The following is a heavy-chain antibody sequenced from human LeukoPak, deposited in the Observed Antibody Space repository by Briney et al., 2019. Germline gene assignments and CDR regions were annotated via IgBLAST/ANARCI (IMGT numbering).Heavy chain of an antibody. D-gene: IGHD6-13*01. Sequence: GGSLRLSCVVSGFTFSNYAMSWVRQAPGKGLEWVANIKQDGSEKYYVDSVKGRFTISRDNAKNSLYLQMNSLRAEDTAVYYCARGTRGSSSWDDAFDIWGQGTMVTVSS. V-gene: IGHV3-7*01. J-gene: IGHJ3*02. CDR3: ARGTRGSSSWDDAFDI. CDR2: IKQDGSEK. CDR1: GFTFSNYA.